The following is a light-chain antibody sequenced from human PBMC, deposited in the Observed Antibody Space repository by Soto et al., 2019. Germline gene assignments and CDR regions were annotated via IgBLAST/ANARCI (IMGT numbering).Light chain of an antibody. J-gene: IGKJ1*01. V-gene: IGKV3-15*01. CDR2: GAS. CDR3: QQYNNWPET. CDR1: QSVSSN. Sequence: EIVMTQSPATLSGSPGERATLSCGASQSVSSNLAWYQQKPGQAPRLLIYGASTRATGIPARFSGSGSGTEFTLTISSLQSEDFAVYYCQQYNNWPETFGQGTKVEIK.